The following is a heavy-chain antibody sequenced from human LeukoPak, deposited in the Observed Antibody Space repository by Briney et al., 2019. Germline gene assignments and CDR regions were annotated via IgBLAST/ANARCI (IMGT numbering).Heavy chain of an antibody. D-gene: IGHD6-13*01. V-gene: IGHV3-48*04. CDR2: ISSSSSTI. CDR1: GFTFSSYS. J-gene: IGHJ4*02. CDR3: ARDQQQLGADY. Sequence: GGSLRLSCAASGFTFSSYSMNWVRQAPGKGLEWVSYISSSSSTIYYADSVKGRFTISRDNAKNSLYLQMNSLRAEDTAVYYCARDQQQLGADYWGQGTLVTVSS.